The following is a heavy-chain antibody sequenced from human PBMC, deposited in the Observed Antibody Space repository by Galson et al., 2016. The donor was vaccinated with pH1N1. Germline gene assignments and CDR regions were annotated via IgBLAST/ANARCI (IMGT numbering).Heavy chain of an antibody. V-gene: IGHV2-5*01. CDR2: IYWNDDK. J-gene: IGHJ5*02. Sequence: PALVKPTQTLTLTCTFSGFSLSTSGVGVGWIRQPPGKAPEWLALIYWNDDKRYSPSLKSRLTITKDTSKNQVVLTMTNMDPVDTATYYCARSLYGDYVGWFDPWGQGTLVTVSS. CDR3: ARSLYGDYVGWFDP. CDR1: GFSLSTSGVG. D-gene: IGHD4-17*01.